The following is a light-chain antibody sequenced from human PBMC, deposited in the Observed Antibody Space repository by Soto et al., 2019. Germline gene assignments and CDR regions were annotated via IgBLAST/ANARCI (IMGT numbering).Light chain of an antibody. CDR3: AVWDDSLNGWV. J-gene: IGLJ3*02. CDR1: SSSIGSNT. Sequence: QSVLTQAPSASGTPGQRVTISCSGSSSSIGSNTVNWYQQLPGTAPKVLIYSNDQRPSGVPDRFSGSKSGTSASLAIGGLQSEDEADYYCAVWDDSLNGWVFGGGTQLTVL. CDR2: SND. V-gene: IGLV1-44*01.